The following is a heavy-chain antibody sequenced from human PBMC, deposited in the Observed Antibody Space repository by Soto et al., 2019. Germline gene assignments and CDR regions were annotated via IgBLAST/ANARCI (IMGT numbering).Heavy chain of an antibody. CDR3: ARGLRLGELSSYYYYGMDV. CDR1: GYTFTSYD. CDR2: MNPNSGNT. D-gene: IGHD3-16*02. Sequence: ASVKVSCKASGYTFTSYDINWVRQATGQGLEWMGWMNPNSGNTGYAQKFQGRVTMTRNTSISTAYMELSSLRSEDTAVYYCARGLRLGELSSYYYYGMDVWGQGTTVTVSS. J-gene: IGHJ6*02. V-gene: IGHV1-8*01.